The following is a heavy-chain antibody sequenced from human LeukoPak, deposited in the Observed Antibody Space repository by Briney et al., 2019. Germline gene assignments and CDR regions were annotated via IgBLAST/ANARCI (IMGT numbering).Heavy chain of an antibody. CDR1: GYTFTGYY. D-gene: IGHD6-13*01. Sequence: ASVKVSCKASGYTFTGYYMHWVRQAPGQGLEWMGWINPNSGGTNYAQKFQGRVTMTRDTSISTAYMELSRLRSDDTAVYYCARGMHGYSSSWYPYHFDYWGQGTLVTVSS. CDR3: ARGMHGYSSSWYPYHFDY. J-gene: IGHJ4*02. CDR2: INPNSGGT. V-gene: IGHV1-2*02.